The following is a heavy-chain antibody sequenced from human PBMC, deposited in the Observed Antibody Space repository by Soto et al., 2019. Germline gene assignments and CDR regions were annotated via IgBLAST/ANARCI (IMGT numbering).Heavy chain of an antibody. CDR1: GFTFSSYA. J-gene: IGHJ4*02. CDR3: VGDSSGYYYRFDY. Sequence: QVQLVESGGVVVQPGRSMSISCAASGFTFSSYAMHWVRQAPGKGLEWVSVISYDGSNKYYADSVKGRFPSSRDNSKNTLSLQMNSLRAEETSVYYCVGDSSGYYYRFDYWGQGPLVTASS. V-gene: IGHV3-30-3*01. D-gene: IGHD3-22*01. CDR2: ISYDGSNK.